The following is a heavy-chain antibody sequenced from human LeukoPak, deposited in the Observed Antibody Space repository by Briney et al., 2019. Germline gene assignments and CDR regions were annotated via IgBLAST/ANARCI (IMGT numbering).Heavy chain of an antibody. CDR2: INPNSGGT. V-gene: IGHV1-2*02. D-gene: IGHD5-18*01. CDR1: GYTFTGYY. Sequence: GASVKVSCKASGYTFTGYYMHWVRQAPGQGLEWMGWINPNSGGTNYAQKFQGRVTMTRDTSISTAYMELSRLRSDDTAVYYCASIVHTDMVLYYFDYWGQGTLVTVSS. CDR3: ASIVHTDMVLYYFDY. J-gene: IGHJ4*02.